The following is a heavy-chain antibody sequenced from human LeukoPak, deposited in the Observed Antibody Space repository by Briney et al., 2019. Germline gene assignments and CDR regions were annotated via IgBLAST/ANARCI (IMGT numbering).Heavy chain of an antibody. J-gene: IGHJ4*02. D-gene: IGHD1-26*01. V-gene: IGHV1-69*13. Sequence: SVKVSCKASGYTFTSYGISWVRQAPGQGLEWMGGIIPIFGTANYAQKFQGRVTITADESTSTAYMELGSLRSEDTAVYYCARDIQWELPYFDYWGQGTLVTVSS. CDR3: ARDIQWELPYFDY. CDR1: GYTFTSYG. CDR2: IIPIFGTA.